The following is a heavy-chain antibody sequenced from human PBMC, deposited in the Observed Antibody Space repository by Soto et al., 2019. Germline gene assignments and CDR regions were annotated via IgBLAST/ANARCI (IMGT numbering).Heavy chain of an antibody. D-gene: IGHD4-17*01. Sequence: QVQLQESGPGLVKPSETLSLTCTVSGGSISSYYWSWIRQPPGKGLEWIGYIYYSGSTNYNPSLKSRAPISVDTSKNQFSLKLSSVTAADTAMYYCARRYGTLDYWGQGTLVTVSS. CDR1: GGSISSYY. CDR2: IYYSGST. CDR3: ARRYGTLDY. J-gene: IGHJ4*02. V-gene: IGHV4-59*08.